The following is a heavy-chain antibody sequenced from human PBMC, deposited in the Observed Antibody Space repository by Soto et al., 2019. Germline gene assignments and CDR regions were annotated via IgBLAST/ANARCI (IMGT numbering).Heavy chain of an antibody. CDR1: GFTFSSYA. CDR2: ISYDGSNK. J-gene: IGHJ5*02. CDR3: AREPRAMVRGVIIRDKNWFDP. Sequence: PGGSLRLSCAASGFTFSSYAMHWVRQAPGKGLEWVAVISYDGSNKYYADSVKGRFTISRDNSKNTLYLQMNSLRAEGTAVYYCAREPRAMVRGVIIRDKNWFDPWGQGTLVTVSS. V-gene: IGHV3-30-3*01. D-gene: IGHD3-10*01.